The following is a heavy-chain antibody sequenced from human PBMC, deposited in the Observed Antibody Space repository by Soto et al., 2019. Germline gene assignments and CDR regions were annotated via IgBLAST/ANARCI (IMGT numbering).Heavy chain of an antibody. CDR2: ISGSGHST. CDR3: AKDVCLGDDCYVLNWFDP. D-gene: IGHD2-21*02. V-gene: IGHV3-23*01. Sequence: EVQLLDSGGGLIQPGGSLRLSCAASGFTFTNYAMSWVRQAPGKGLEWVSGISGSGHSTYYADSVRGRFTISRDQSKNTISLQMSSLRAEDTATYYCAKDVCLGDDCYVLNWFDPWGQGTQVTVSS. CDR1: GFTFTNYA. J-gene: IGHJ5*02.